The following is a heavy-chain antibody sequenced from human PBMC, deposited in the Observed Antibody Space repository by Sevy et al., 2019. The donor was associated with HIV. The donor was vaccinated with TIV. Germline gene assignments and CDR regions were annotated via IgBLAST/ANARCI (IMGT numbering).Heavy chain of an antibody. Sequence: GESLKISCKGSGYSFTSYWIGWVRQMPGKGLEWMGIIYPGDSDTRYSPSFQGQVIISADKSISTAYLQWSSLKASDTAMYYCASSMRTGNEYSSSSHRNYYYYYYGMDVWGQGTTVTVSS. CDR1: GYSFTSYW. D-gene: IGHD6-6*01. V-gene: IGHV5-51*01. CDR2: IYPGDSDT. CDR3: ASSMRTGNEYSSSSHRNYYYYYYGMDV. J-gene: IGHJ6*02.